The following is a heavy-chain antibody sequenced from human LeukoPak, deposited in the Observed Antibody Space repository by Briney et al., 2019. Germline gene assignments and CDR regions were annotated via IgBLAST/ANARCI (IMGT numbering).Heavy chain of an antibody. V-gene: IGHV3-7*01. CDR1: GFTFSSYS. J-gene: IGHJ4*02. CDR2: IKQDGSEK. D-gene: IGHD3-10*01. Sequence: PGGSLRLSCAASGFTFSSYSMNWVRQAPGKGLEWVADIKQDGSEKYYMDSVKGRFTISRDNAKNSLYLQMNSLRVEDTAVYYCARGRDKKSGGYWGQGTLVTVSS. CDR3: ARGRDKKSGGY.